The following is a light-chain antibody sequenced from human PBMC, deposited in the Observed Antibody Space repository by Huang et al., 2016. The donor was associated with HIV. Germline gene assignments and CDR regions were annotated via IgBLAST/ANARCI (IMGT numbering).Light chain of an antibody. Sequence: DIVMTQSPDSLAVSPGERATINCKSSQTVLYSLNKKNYLAWFQQKPGRPPKLLIYWATTRESGVPDLFSGSGAGTDFTLTINNLQAEDVAVYFCLQYYSVPQTFGHGTKVEIK. CDR3: LQYYSVPQT. V-gene: IGKV4-1*01. CDR2: WAT. CDR1: QTVLYSLNKKNY. J-gene: IGKJ1*01.